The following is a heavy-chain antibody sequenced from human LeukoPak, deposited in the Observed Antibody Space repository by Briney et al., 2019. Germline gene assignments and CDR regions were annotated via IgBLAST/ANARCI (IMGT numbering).Heavy chain of an antibody. Sequence: GGSLRLSCAASGFTFDDNAMHWVRQAPGKGLEWVSGISWNSSTIGYADSVKGRFTISRDNAKNSLYLQMNSLRAEDTALYYCAKGKSGSYYEFDYWGQGTLVTVSS. V-gene: IGHV3-9*01. CDR2: ISWNSSTI. CDR3: AKGKSGSYYEFDY. CDR1: GFTFDDNA. J-gene: IGHJ4*02. D-gene: IGHD1-26*01.